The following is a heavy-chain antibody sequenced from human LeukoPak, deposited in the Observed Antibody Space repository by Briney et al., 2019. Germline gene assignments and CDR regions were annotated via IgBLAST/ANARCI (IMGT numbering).Heavy chain of an antibody. V-gene: IGHV3-74*01. D-gene: IGHD3-10*01. J-gene: IGHJ4*02. CDR2: INSDGSST. CDR3: ASETYYYGSESYYKGQL. CDR1: GFTFSSYW. Sequence: GGSLRLSCAASGFTFSSYWMHWVRQAPGKGLVGVSRINSDGSSTNYADSVKGRFTISRDNAKNTLYLQMNSLRAEDTAVYYCASETYYYGSESYYKGQLWGQGTLVTVSS.